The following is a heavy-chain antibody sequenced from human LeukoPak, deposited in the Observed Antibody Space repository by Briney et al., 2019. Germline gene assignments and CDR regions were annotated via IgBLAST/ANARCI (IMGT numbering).Heavy chain of an antibody. J-gene: IGHJ4*02. Sequence: GGSLKLSCAASGFTFSSSAMSWVRQAPGKGLEWVSAISNNGGYTYYADSVQGRFTISRDNSKSTLCLQMNSLRAEDTAVYYCAKQLGYCSDGSCYFPYWGQGTLVTVSS. CDR2: ISNNGGYT. CDR3: AKQLGYCSDGSCYFPY. CDR1: GFTFSSSA. D-gene: IGHD2-15*01. V-gene: IGHV3-23*01.